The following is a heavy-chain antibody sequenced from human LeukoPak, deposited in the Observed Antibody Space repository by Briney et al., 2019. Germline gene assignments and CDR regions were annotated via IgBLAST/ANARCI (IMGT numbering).Heavy chain of an antibody. Sequence: ASVKVSCKASGYTFTGYYMHWVQQAPGQGLEWMGRINPNSGDTNYAQKFQGRVTMTRDTSISTAYMELSRLRSDDTAVYYCARAQGAHWGYWFDPWGQGTLVTVSS. J-gene: IGHJ5*02. V-gene: IGHV1-2*06. CDR3: ARAQGAHWGYWFDP. D-gene: IGHD3-16*01. CDR2: INPNSGDT. CDR1: GYTFTGYY.